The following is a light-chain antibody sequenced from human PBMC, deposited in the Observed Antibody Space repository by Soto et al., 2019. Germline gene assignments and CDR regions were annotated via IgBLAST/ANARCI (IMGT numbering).Light chain of an antibody. CDR1: QSVSSN. CDR3: QQYGSSPT. CDR2: GAS. V-gene: IGKV3-20*01. J-gene: IGKJ1*01. Sequence: EIGMTQSPATLSVSPGERSTLSCRASQSVSSNLAWYQQKPGQAPRLLIYGASNRATGIPDRFSGSGSGTDFTLTISRLEPEDFAVYYCQQYGSSPTFGQGTKVDIK.